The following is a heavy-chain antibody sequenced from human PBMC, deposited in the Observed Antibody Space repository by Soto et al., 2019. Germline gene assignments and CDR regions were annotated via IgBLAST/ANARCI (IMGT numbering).Heavy chain of an antibody. CDR3: ARDLYGEYGSGNLYYMDV. V-gene: IGHV1-69*08. J-gene: IGHJ6*03. D-gene: IGHD4-17*01. Sequence: QVQLVQSGAEVKKPGSSVKVSCKASGGTFSSYTIGWFRQAPGQWLEWMGRIIPILDTVNYAQKFQGRVTITADKSTSIAYMELSSLRSEDTAVYYCARDLYGEYGSGNLYYMDVWGKGTAVTVSS. CDR1: GGTFSSYT. CDR2: IIPILDTV.